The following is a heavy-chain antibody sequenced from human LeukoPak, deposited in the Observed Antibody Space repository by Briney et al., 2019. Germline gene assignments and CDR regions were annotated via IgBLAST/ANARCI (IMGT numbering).Heavy chain of an antibody. CDR1: GFTFSSYG. CDR2: ISYDGSNK. CDR3: AKNELLWFGEFDAFDI. J-gene: IGHJ3*02. Sequence: GGSLRLSCAASGFTFSSYGMHWVRQAPGKGLDWVAVISYDGSNKYYVDSVKGRFTISRDNSKNMLYLQTNSLRAEDTAVYYYAKNELLWFGEFDAFDIWGQGTMVTVSS. V-gene: IGHV3-30*18. D-gene: IGHD3-10*01.